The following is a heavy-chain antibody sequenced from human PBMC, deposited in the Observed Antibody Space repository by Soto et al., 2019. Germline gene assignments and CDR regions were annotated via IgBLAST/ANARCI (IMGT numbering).Heavy chain of an antibody. CDR2: ISYDGSNK. CDR1: GFTFSSYG. CDR3: AKDNYGDP. D-gene: IGHD3-16*01. V-gene: IGHV3-30*18. Sequence: GGSLRLSCAASGFTFSSYGMHWVRQAPGKGLEWVAVISYDGSNKYYADSVKGRFTISRDNSKNTLYLQMNSLRAEDTAVYYCAKDNYGDPWGQGTLVTVSS. J-gene: IGHJ5*02.